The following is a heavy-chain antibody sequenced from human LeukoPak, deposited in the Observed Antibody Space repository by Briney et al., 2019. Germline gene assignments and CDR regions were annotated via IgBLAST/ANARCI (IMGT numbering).Heavy chain of an antibody. CDR2: TYHSGST. CDR3: ARICSSTSCYTSTTDY. CDR1: GYSISSGYY. V-gene: IGHV4-38-2*01. J-gene: IGHJ4*02. Sequence: SETLSLTCAVSGYSISSGYYWGWIRQPPGKGLEWIGSTYHSGSTYYNPSLKSRVTISVDTSKNQFSLKLSSVTAADTAVYYCARICSSTSCYTSTTDYWGQGTLVTVSS. D-gene: IGHD2-2*02.